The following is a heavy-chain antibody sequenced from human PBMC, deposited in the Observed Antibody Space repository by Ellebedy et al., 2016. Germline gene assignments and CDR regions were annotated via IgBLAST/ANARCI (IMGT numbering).Heavy chain of an antibody. CDR1: GFKFSGYS. V-gene: IGHV3-23*01. CDR3: ATLGYCSSTTCYRSHFDY. Sequence: GGSLRLXCAISGFKFSGYSMSWVCQAPGKGLEWVSAISGSGGTTYYGDSLQGRFTISRDNSKNTLYLQMDSLRAEATAVYYCATLGYCSSTTCYRSHFDYWGQGTLVTVSS. CDR2: ISGSGGTT. J-gene: IGHJ4*02. D-gene: IGHD2-2*02.